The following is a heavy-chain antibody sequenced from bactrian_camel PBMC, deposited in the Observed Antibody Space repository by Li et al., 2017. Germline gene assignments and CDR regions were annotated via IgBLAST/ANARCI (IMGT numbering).Heavy chain of an antibody. J-gene: IGHJ4*01. Sequence: VQLVESGGGLVQPGGSLRLTCAASGFIFSGYGMSWVRQAPGKGLEWVSAISNRGSSTYYAASMKGRITASRDNAKNTMYLQLNSLKTEDMAMYYCAKDLPYSGSAWDYWGQGTQVTVS. CDR3: AKDLPYSGSAWDY. V-gene: IGHV3S40*01. CDR2: ISNRGSST. CDR1: GFIFSGYG. D-gene: IGHD2*01.